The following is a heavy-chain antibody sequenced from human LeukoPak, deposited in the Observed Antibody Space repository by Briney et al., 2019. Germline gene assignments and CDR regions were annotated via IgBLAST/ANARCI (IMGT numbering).Heavy chain of an antibody. V-gene: IGHV3-23*01. CDR2: ISGSGGST. CDR1: GFTFSSYG. Sequence: GGSLRLSCAASGFTFSSYGMSWVRQAPGKGLEWVSAISGSGGSTYYADSVKGRFTISRDKSKNTLYLQMNSLRAEDTAVYYCAKPGYYYDSSGYAGRVYYYGMDVWGQGTTVTVSS. CDR3: AKPGYYYDSSGYAGRVYYYGMDV. D-gene: IGHD3-22*01. J-gene: IGHJ6*02.